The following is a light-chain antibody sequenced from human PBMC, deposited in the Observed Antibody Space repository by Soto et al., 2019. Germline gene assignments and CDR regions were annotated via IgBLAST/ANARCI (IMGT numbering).Light chain of an antibody. CDR1: QNINRW. V-gene: IGKV1-5*01. Sequence: DMQMTQSPSTLSASVGDRVTITCRASQNINRWLAWYQQRPGKAPKLLIYDASTLESGVPSRFSGSGSGTEFTLTISSLQPDDSPTYYCQQYNSFFGQGTKLEIK. CDR2: DAS. J-gene: IGKJ2*01. CDR3: QQYNSF.